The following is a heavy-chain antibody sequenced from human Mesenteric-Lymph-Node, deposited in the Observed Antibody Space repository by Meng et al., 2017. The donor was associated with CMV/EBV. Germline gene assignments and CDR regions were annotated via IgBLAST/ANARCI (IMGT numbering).Heavy chain of an antibody. V-gene: IGHV3-48*03. J-gene: IGHJ3*02. CDR3: ASTYYYDGSDYSFGADPFDI. D-gene: IGHD3-22*01. Sequence: GESLKISCAASGFTFRSYEMNWVRQTPGKGLEWVSYISSGGPSIYYADSVKGRFTISRDNAKNSVYLHMSSLRAEDTAVYYCASTYYYDGSDYSFGADPFDIWGLGTMVTVSS. CDR1: GFTFRSYE. CDR2: ISSGGPSI.